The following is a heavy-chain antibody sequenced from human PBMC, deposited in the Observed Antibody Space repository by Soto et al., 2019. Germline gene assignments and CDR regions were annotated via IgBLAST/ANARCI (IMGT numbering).Heavy chain of an antibody. D-gene: IGHD6-13*01. V-gene: IGHV3-11*06. J-gene: IGHJ4*02. CDR3: ARAASAAGSRYFDS. CDR2: ISSTSRHI. CDR1: GFTFSDYY. Sequence: GGSRRLSCAASGFTFSDYYMTWIRQAPGKGLEWTSYISSTSRHIDYAHSVKGRFTISRDNANNSLDLQMNSLGVDDTAVYYCARAASAAGSRYFDSWGQGILVTVSS.